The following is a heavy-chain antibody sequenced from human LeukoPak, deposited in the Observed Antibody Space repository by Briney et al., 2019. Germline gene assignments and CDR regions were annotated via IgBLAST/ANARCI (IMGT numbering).Heavy chain of an antibody. CDR1: GFTFSTYN. CDR3: ARDVGASAPDAFDI. Sequence: PGGSLRLSCAASGFTFSTYNMNWVRQAPGRGLEWVSSISSSSNYIYYADSVKGRFTISRDNAKNSLYLQMNSLRAEDTDVYYCARDVGASAPDAFDIWGQGTMVTVSS. V-gene: IGHV3-21*01. D-gene: IGHD1-26*01. J-gene: IGHJ3*02. CDR2: ISSSSNYI.